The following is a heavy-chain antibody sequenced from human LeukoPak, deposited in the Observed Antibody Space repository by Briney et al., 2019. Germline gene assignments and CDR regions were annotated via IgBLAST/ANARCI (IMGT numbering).Heavy chain of an antibody. Sequence: GGSLRLSCAASGFTFSSYAMSWVRQAPGEGLEWVSAISGSGGSTYYADSVKGRFTISRDNSKNTLYLQMNSLRAEDTAVYYCATYYDSSGYSYGLLHYFDYWGQGTLVTVSS. CDR2: ISGSGGST. CDR1: GFTFSSYA. J-gene: IGHJ4*02. V-gene: IGHV3-23*01. D-gene: IGHD3-22*01. CDR3: ATYYDSSGYSYGLLHYFDY.